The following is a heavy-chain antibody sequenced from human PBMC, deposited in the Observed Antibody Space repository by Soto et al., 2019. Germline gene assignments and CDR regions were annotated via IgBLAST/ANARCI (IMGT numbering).Heavy chain of an antibody. V-gene: IGHV3-33*03. Sequence: GGSLRLSCAASGFTFSSYGMHWVRQAPGKGLEWVAVIWYDGSNKYYADSVKGRFTISRDNAKNTLYLQMNSLRAEDTAVYYCASGGSSLNFDSWGQGTLVTVS. CDR1: GFTFSSYG. CDR3: ASGGSSLNFDS. D-gene: IGHD6-6*01. J-gene: IGHJ4*02. CDR2: IWYDGSNK.